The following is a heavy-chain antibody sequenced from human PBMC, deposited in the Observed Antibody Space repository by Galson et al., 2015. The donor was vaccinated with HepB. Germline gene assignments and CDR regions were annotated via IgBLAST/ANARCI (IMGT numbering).Heavy chain of an antibody. J-gene: IGHJ4*02. CDR3: ARDYSPLCSSTTCYTGISD. CDR1: GYTFTGYY. V-gene: IGHV1-2*02. Sequence: SVKVSCKASGYTFTGYYMHWVRQAPGQGLEWMGWIDPNSGGTNYAQNFQGRVTMTRDTSISTAYMELSRLGSDDTAVYYCARDYSPLCSSTTCYTGISDWGQGALVTVSS. D-gene: IGHD2-2*02. CDR2: IDPNSGGT.